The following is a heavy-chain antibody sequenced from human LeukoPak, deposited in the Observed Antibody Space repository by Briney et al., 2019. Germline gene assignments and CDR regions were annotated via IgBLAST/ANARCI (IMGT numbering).Heavy chain of an antibody. D-gene: IGHD6-19*01. V-gene: IGHV3-20*04. Sequence: GGSLRLSCTASGFTFDDYGMSWVRQAPGKGLEWVSGINWNGGSTDYADSVKGRFTISRDNAKNSLYLQMNSLRAEDTAVYYCAKAGALAVAGNFDYWGQGTLVTVSS. CDR3: AKAGALAVAGNFDY. J-gene: IGHJ4*02. CDR1: GFTFDDYG. CDR2: INWNGGST.